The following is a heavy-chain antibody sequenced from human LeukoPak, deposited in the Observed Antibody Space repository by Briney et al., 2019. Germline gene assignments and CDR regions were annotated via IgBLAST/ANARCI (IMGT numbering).Heavy chain of an antibody. Sequence: GRSLRLSCAASGLTFDDYAMHWVRQAPGKGLEWVSGISWNSGSIGYADSVKGRFTISRDNAKNSLYLQMNSLRAEDTALYYCAKDSSSGYYLRAEYFQHWGQGTLVTVSS. J-gene: IGHJ1*01. V-gene: IGHV3-9*01. D-gene: IGHD3-22*01. CDR1: GLTFDDYA. CDR3: AKDSSSGYYLRAEYFQH. CDR2: ISWNSGSI.